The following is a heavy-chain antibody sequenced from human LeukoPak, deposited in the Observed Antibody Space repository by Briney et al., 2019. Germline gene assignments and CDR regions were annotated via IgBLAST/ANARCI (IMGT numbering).Heavy chain of an antibody. CDR3: ARESPSGRQY. Sequence: ASVKVSCKASGYTFTGYYMHWVRQAPGQGLEWMGWISAYNGNTNYAQKLQGRVTMTTDTSTSTAYMELRSPRSDDTAVYYCARESPSGRQYWGQGTLVTVSS. V-gene: IGHV1-18*04. D-gene: IGHD1-26*01. CDR1: GYTFTGYY. J-gene: IGHJ4*02. CDR2: ISAYNGNT.